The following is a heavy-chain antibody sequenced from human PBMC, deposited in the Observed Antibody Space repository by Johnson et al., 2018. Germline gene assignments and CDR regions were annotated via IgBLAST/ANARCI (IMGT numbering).Heavy chain of an antibody. J-gene: IGHJ6*03. CDR3: AKDLGPEYDGLMDV. CDR2: ISGSGGST. Sequence: VQLVESGGGLVKPGGSLRLSCAASGFTFSSYAMSWVRQAPGKGLEWVSAISGSGGSTYYAASGKGRFTISRANSKNTLYLQMNSLRAEDTAVYYCAKDLGPEYDGLMDVWGKGTTVTVSS. D-gene: IGHD3-3*01. CDR1: GFTFSSYA. V-gene: IGHV3-23*04.